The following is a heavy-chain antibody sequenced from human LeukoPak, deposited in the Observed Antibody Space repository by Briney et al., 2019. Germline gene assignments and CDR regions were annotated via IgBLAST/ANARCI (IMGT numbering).Heavy chain of an antibody. D-gene: IGHD5-18*01. CDR1: GFTFSSYA. CDR3: ARYSYGGGFDY. Sequence: GGPLRLSCAASGFTFSSYAMSWVRQAPGKGLEWVSAISGSGGSTYYADSVKGRFTISRDNSKNTLYLQMNSLRAEDTAVYYCARYSYGGGFDYWGQGTLVTVSS. J-gene: IGHJ4*02. CDR2: ISGSGGST. V-gene: IGHV3-23*01.